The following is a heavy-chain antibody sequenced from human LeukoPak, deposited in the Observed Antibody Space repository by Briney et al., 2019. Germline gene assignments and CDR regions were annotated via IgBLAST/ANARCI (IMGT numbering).Heavy chain of an antibody. Sequence: ASVKVSCKVSGYTLMELSTHWVRQAPGKGLEWMGGFNPEDSETLYAEKFQGRVTMTEDTSTGTAYMQLSSLTSEDTAVYYCTTARRRDTWNPRFWGQGTLVSVSS. V-gene: IGHV1-24*01. J-gene: IGHJ4*02. CDR3: TTARRRDTWNPRF. CDR1: GYTLMELS. CDR2: FNPEDSET. D-gene: IGHD1-20*01.